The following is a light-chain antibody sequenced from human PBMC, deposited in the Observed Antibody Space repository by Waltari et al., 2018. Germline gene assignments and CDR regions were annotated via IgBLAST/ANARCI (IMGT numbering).Light chain of an antibody. CDR3: GTWDSSLSGAV. Sequence: QSVLTQPPSVSAAPGQRVTISCSGGSSNIWNNYVSWYRQFPGTAPKLPIYENTERPSGIPGRFSGSKSGTSATLDITGLQAGDEADYYCGTWDSSLSGAVFGGGTHLTVL. CDR2: ENT. J-gene: IGLJ7*01. V-gene: IGLV1-51*02. CDR1: SSNIWNNY.